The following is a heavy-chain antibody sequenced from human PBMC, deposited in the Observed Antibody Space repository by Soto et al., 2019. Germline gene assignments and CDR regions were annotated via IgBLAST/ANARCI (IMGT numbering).Heavy chain of an antibody. V-gene: IGHV4-61*01. J-gene: IGHJ4*02. CDR1: GGSVSSGSYY. Sequence: PSETLSLTCTVSGGSVSSGSYYWSWIRQPPGKGLECIGYIYNTASTNYNPSLKSRVTISVDTSKSQFYLKLRSVTAADTAVYYCARGMAEEQIFYYFDYWGQGALVTVSS. CDR3: ARGMAEEQIFYYFDY. D-gene: IGHD3-9*01. CDR2: IYNTAST.